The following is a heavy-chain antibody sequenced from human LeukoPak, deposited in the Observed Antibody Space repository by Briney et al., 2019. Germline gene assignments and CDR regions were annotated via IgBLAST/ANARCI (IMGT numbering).Heavy chain of an antibody. D-gene: IGHD3-10*01. V-gene: IGHV4-39*07. CDR1: GGSISSSNYY. J-gene: IGHJ4*02. CDR3: ARGTLFNGDLATGDY. Sequence: SSETLSLTCTVSGGSISSSNYYWGWLRQPPGKGVEWFGEIYHSGSNNYNPSLKSRVTISVDKSKNQFSLKLSSVTAADTAVYYCARGTLFNGDLATGDYWGQGTLVTVSS. CDR2: IYHSGSN.